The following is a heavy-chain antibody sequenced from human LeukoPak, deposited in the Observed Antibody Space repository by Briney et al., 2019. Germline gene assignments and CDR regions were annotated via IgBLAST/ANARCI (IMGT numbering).Heavy chain of an antibody. V-gene: IGHV3-23*01. CDR2: IEGSGANT. CDR3: VKDGGCNRGSFDS. CDR1: GFSFSSYA. J-gene: IGHJ4*02. D-gene: IGHD1-26*01. Sequence: PGGSLRLSCAASGFSFSSYAMSWVRQAPGKGLAWVSAIEGSGANTFYADSVKGRFTIFRDNSKNTLYLVMNSLRAEDTAVFYCVKDGGCNRGSFDSWGQGTLVTVSS.